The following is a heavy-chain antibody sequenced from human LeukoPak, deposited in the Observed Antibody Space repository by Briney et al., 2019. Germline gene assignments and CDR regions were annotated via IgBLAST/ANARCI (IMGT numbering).Heavy chain of an antibody. CDR1: GGSISSYY. D-gene: IGHD6-6*01. CDR2: IYTSGST. V-gene: IGHV4-4*07. CDR3: ARDGGGSSSPYYYYMDV. Sequence: SETLSLTCTASGGSISSYYWSWIRQPAGKGLEWIGRIYTSGSTNYNPSLKSRVTMSVDTSKNQFSLKLSSVTAADTAVYYCARDGGGSSSPYYYYMDVWGKGTTVTVSS. J-gene: IGHJ6*03.